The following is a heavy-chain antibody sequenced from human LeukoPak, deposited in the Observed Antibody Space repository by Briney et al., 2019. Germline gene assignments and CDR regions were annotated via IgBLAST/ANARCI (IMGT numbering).Heavy chain of an antibody. V-gene: IGHV4-59*01. J-gene: IGHJ4*02. CDR1: GGSISRYY. Sequence: SETLSLTCTVSGGSISRYYWSWIRQPPGKGLEWIGYIYYSGSTKYNPSLKSRVTISVDTSKNQFSLKLSSVTAADTAVYYCARDSGMDGGNLDYWGQGTLVTVSS. CDR3: ARDSGMDGGNLDY. CDR2: IYYSGST. D-gene: IGHD4-23*01.